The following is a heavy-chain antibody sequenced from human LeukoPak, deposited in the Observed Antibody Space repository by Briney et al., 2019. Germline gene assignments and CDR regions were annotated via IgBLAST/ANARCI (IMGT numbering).Heavy chain of an antibody. D-gene: IGHD5-12*01. CDR3: ARVSGYDWESFYDY. Sequence: SVKVSCKASGGTFNSYAISWVRQAPGQGLEWMGGIIPIFGTTNYARKFRGRVTLTADKSTRTAYMELSSLRSEDTAVYYCARVSGYDWESFYDYWGQGILVTVSS. V-gene: IGHV1-69*06. CDR1: GGTFNSYA. J-gene: IGHJ4*02. CDR2: IIPIFGTT.